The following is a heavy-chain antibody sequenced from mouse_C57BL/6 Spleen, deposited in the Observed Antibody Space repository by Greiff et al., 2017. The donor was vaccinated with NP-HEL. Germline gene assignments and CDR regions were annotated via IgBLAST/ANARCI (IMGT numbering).Heavy chain of an antibody. CDR3: ATWDVGWFAY. Sequence: VQLQQSGPELVKPGASVKISCKASGYTFTDYYMNWVKQSHGKSLEWIGDINPNNGGTSYNQKFKGKATLTVDKSSSTAYMELRSLTSEDAAVYYCATWDVGWFAYWGQGTLVTVSA. CDR2: INPNNGGT. CDR1: GYTFTDYY. J-gene: IGHJ3*01. D-gene: IGHD4-1*01. V-gene: IGHV1-26*01.